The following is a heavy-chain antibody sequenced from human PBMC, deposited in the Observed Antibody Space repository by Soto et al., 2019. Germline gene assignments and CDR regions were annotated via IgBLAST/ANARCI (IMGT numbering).Heavy chain of an antibody. CDR2: ISYDGSNK. Sequence: QVQLVESGGGVVQPGRSLRLSCAASGFTFSSYAMHWVRQAPGKGLEWVAVISYDGSNKYYADSVKGRFTISRDNSKNTLYLQMNSLRAEDTAVYYCARSVGMATIFGYWGQGTLVTVSS. D-gene: IGHD5-12*01. J-gene: IGHJ4*02. CDR3: ARSVGMATIFGY. V-gene: IGHV3-30-3*01. CDR1: GFTFSSYA.